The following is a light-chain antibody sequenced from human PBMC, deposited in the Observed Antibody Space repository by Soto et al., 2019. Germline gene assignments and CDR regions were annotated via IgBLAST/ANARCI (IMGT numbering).Light chain of an antibody. V-gene: IGKV1-39*01. Sequence: DIQMTQSPSALSASVGDRFTITCRGSQSISSYLNWYQQKPGKAPKLLIYAASSLQSGVPSRFSGSGSGTDFTLTISSLQPEDFATYYCQQSYGTTTWKFGQGTKV. CDR2: AAS. J-gene: IGKJ1*01. CDR1: QSISSY. CDR3: QQSYGTTTWK.